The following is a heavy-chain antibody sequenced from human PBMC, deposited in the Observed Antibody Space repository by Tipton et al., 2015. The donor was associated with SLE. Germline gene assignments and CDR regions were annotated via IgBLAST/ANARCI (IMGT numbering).Heavy chain of an antibody. CDR2: IYYSGST. V-gene: IGHV4-39*07. J-gene: IGHJ3*02. CDR1: GGSISSSSYY. Sequence: LRLSCTVSGGSISSSSYYWGWIRQPPGKGLEWIGSIYYSGSTNYNPSLKSRVTISVDTSKNQFSLKLSSVTAAGTAVYYCARAPRGLGIWGQGTMVTVSS. D-gene: IGHD3-10*01. CDR3: ARAPRGLGI.